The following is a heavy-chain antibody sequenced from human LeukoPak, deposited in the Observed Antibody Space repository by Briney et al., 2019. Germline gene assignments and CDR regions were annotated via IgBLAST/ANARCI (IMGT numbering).Heavy chain of an antibody. CDR2: ISAYNGNT. Sequence: ASVKVSCKASGYTFTSYGISWVRQAPGQGLEWMGWISAYNGNTNYAQKLQGRVTMTTDTSTSTAYMELRSPRSDDTAVYYCARVPGLTIFGVVIIPPFDYWGQGTLVTVSS. V-gene: IGHV1-18*01. CDR3: ARVPGLTIFGVVIIPPFDY. J-gene: IGHJ4*02. CDR1: GYTFTSYG. D-gene: IGHD3-3*01.